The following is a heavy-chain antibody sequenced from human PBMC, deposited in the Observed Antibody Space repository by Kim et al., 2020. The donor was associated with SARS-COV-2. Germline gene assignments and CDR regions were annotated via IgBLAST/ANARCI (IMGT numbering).Heavy chain of an antibody. V-gene: IGHV1-2*02. Sequence: ASVKVSCKASGYTFTGYYMHWVRQAPGQGLEWMGWINPNSGGTNYAQKFQGRVTMTRDTSISTAYMELSRLRSDDTAVYYCARDGRSGGSCYSTWFDPWGQGTLVTVSS. CDR3: ARDGRSGGSCYSTWFDP. CDR2: INPNSGGT. J-gene: IGHJ5*02. CDR1: GYTFTGYY. D-gene: IGHD2-15*01.